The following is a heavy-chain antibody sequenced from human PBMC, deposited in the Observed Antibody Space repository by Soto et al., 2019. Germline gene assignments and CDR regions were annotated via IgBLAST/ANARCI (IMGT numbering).Heavy chain of an antibody. Sequence: QMQLVQSGPEVKKPGTSVKVSCKASGFTFSHSAMQWVRQARGQSLEWIGWVVVGSGNTNYAQKFQERGTISWDMSTNPAHMDLSSLRSEDTAVYYCAEESDYDSNGTKGRMDWGQGTLVTVSS. D-gene: IGHD3-22*01. V-gene: IGHV1-58*02. CDR3: AEESDYDSNGTKGRMD. J-gene: IGHJ4*02. CDR1: GFTFSHSA. CDR2: VVVGSGNT.